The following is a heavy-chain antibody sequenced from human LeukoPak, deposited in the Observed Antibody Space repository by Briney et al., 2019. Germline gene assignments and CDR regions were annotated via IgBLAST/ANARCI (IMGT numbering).Heavy chain of an antibody. Sequence: GGSLRLSCAASGFTFSSYGMHWVRQAPGKGLEWVAFIRYDGSNKYYADSVKGRFTISRDNAKNSLYLQMNSLRAEDTAVYYCARERGVTYSNNAFDIWGQGTMVTVSS. V-gene: IGHV3-30*02. CDR1: GFTFSSYG. D-gene: IGHD2-15*01. CDR2: IRYDGSNK. CDR3: ARERGVTYSNNAFDI. J-gene: IGHJ3*02.